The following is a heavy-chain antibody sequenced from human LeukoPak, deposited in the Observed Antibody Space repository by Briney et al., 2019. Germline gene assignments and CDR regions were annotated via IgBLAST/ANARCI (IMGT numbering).Heavy chain of an antibody. CDR3: AREADHRGWFDP. CDR2: IYYSGST. V-gene: IGHV4-59*12. J-gene: IGHJ5*02. Sequence: SETLSLTCTVSGGSISSYYWSWIRQPPGKGLEWIGYIYYSGSTNYNPSLKSRVTISVDTSKNQFSLKLSSVTAADTAVYYCAREADHRGWFDPWGQGTLVTVSS. CDR1: GGSISSYY. D-gene: IGHD3-16*01.